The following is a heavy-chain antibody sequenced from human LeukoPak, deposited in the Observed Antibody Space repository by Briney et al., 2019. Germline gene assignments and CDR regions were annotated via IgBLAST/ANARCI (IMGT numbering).Heavy chain of an antibody. Sequence: SETLSLTCAVYGGSFSGYYWSWIRQPPGKGLEWIGEINHSGSTNYNPSLKSRVTISVDTSKNQFSLKLSSVTAADTAVYYCARVVVAASVGCDAFDIWGQGTMVTVSS. D-gene: IGHD2-15*01. CDR3: ARVVVAASVGCDAFDI. V-gene: IGHV4-34*01. J-gene: IGHJ3*02. CDR2: INHSGST. CDR1: GGSFSGYY.